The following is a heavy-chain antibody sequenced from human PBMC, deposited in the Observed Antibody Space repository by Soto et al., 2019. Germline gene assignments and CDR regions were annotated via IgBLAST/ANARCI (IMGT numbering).Heavy chain of an antibody. CDR3: ARREGDDYGDYNVYYFDY. Sequence: ASVKVSCKASGGTFSSYAISWVRQAPGQGLEWMGGIIPIFGTANYAQKFQGRVTITADESTSTAYMELSSLRSEDTAVYYCARREGDDYGDYNVYYFDYWGQGTLVTVSS. CDR1: GGTFSSYA. CDR2: IIPIFGTA. J-gene: IGHJ4*02. D-gene: IGHD4-17*01. V-gene: IGHV1-69*13.